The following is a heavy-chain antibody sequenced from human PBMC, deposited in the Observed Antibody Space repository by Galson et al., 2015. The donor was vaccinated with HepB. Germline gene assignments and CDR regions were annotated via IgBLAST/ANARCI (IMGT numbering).Heavy chain of an antibody. CDR2: IRSKADGGTT. CDR3: TRDYHYDFWSGYYASNYYYVMDV. CDR1: GFTFGDYV. V-gene: IGHV3-49*04. Sequence: SLRLSCAGSGFTFGDYVMNWVRQAPGKGLERVGFIRSKADGGTTEYAASVKGRFTISRDDSKSIAHLQMNSLKTEDTAVYYCTRDYHYDFWSGYYASNYYYVMDVWGQGTTVTVSS. D-gene: IGHD3-3*01. J-gene: IGHJ6*02.